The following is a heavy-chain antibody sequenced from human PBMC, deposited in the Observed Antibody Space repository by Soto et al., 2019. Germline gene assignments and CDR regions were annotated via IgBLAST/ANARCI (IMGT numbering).Heavy chain of an antibody. D-gene: IGHD2-21*01. J-gene: IGHJ6*02. CDR3: ARERFQVISDGMDV. V-gene: IGHV1-2*02. CDR1: GYTFTGYY. Sequence: ASVRVSCKASGYTFTGYYVHWVREAPGQGLEWMGWINPETGGTSYAQKFQGRVTLSRDTSINTAYLELSSLRFDDAAVYFCARERFQVISDGMDVWGQGTTVTVSS. CDR2: INPETGGT.